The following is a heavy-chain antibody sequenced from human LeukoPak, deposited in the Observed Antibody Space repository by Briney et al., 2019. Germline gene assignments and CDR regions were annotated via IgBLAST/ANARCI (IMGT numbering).Heavy chain of an antibody. CDR2: IYYSVST. Sequence: PSETLSLTCTVSSASISSSSYYWGWIRQPPGKGLEWIGSIYYSVSTYCNPSLKSRVTISVDTSKNKFSLKLSSVTAADTAVYYCASSVAMVPDYWGQGTLVTVSS. J-gene: IGHJ4*02. D-gene: IGHD3-10*01. CDR3: ASSVAMVPDY. V-gene: IGHV4-39*01. CDR1: SASISSSSYY.